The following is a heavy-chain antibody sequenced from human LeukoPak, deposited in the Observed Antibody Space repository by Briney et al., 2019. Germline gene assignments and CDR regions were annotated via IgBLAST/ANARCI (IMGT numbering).Heavy chain of an antibody. J-gene: IGHJ4*02. D-gene: IGHD3-10*01. CDR2: ISGGGDGT. CDR1: GFTFSSYA. CDR3: ARDWFGELLY. Sequence: GGSLRLSCAASGFTFSSYAMSWVRQAPGKGLEWVSAISGGGDGTYYADSVKGRFTISRDNSKNTLYLQMNSLRAEDTAVYYCARDWFGELLYWGQGTLVTVSS. V-gene: IGHV3-23*01.